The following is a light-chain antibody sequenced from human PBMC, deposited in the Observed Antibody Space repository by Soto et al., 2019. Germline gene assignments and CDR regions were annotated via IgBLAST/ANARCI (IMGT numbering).Light chain of an antibody. CDR1: TGAVTSDYH. CDR3: LLFYSDSRLWV. V-gene: IGLV7-43*01. CDR2: STS. J-gene: IGLJ3*02. Sequence: QAVVTQEPSLTVSPGGTVTLTCASTTGAVTSDYHPNWFQQKPGQAPRALTYSTSNKHSWTPARFSGSLLGGKAALTLSYVQPEDEAEYYCLLFYSDSRLWVFGGGTQLTVL.